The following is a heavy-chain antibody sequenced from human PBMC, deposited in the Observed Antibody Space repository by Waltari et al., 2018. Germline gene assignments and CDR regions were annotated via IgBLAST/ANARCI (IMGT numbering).Heavy chain of an antibody. J-gene: IGHJ4*02. D-gene: IGHD3-16*01. CDR2: IRSGGYTR. Sequence: EVQLVESGGGLVQPGGSLRLSCAASGFSFNTFDMNWVRQAPGKGLEGVSYIRSGGYTRYYADSVKGRFTISTDNAKNSLYLQMNSLTVEDTGVYYCARSRSSIWGLDYWGQGIQVTVSS. V-gene: IGHV3-48*03. CDR3: ARSRSSIWGLDY. CDR1: GFSFNTFD.